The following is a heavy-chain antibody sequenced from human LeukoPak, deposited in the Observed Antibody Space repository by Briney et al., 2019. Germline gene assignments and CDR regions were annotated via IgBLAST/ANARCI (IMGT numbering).Heavy chain of an antibody. V-gene: IGHV3-7*01. CDR2: IKQDGSEN. D-gene: IGHD6-19*01. Sequence: GGSLRLSCAASGFTFSNYWMSWVRQAPGKGLEWVANIKQDGSENYYVDSVKGRFTISRDNAKNSLYLQMNSLRAEDTAVYYCARLSTAVAAGDYWGQGTLVTVSS. J-gene: IGHJ4*02. CDR1: GFTFSNYW. CDR3: ARLSTAVAAGDY.